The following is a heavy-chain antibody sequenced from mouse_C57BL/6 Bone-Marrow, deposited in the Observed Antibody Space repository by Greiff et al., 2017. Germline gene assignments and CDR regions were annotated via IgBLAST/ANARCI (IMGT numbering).Heavy chain of an antibody. CDR1: GYTFTSYW. Sequence: QVQLQQSGAELVKPGASVKMSCKASGYTFTSYWITWVKQRPGQGLEWIGDIYPGVGSPNYNEKFKSKATLTVDTSSSTAYMQLSSLTSEDSAVYYCASDWYFDVWGTGTTVTVSS. J-gene: IGHJ1*03. CDR3: ASDWYFDV. V-gene: IGHV1-55*01. CDR2: IYPGVGSP.